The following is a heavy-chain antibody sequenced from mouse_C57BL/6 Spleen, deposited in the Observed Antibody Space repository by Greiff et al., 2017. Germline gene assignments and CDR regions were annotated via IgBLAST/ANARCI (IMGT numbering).Heavy chain of an antibody. CDR3: ARWGLRREGYFDY. D-gene: IGHD2-4*01. CDR1: GYTFTSYW. V-gene: IGHV1-52*01. J-gene: IGHJ2*01. CDR2: IDPSDSET. Sequence: QVQLQQPGAELVRPGSSVKLSCKASGYTFTSYWMHWVKQRPIQGLEWIGNIDPSDSETNYNQKFKDKATLTVDKSSSTAYMQLSSLTSEDSAVYYCARWGLRREGYFDYWGQGTTLTVSS.